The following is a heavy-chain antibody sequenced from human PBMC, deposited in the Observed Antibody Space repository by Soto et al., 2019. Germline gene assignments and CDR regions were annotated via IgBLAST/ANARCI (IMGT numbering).Heavy chain of an antibody. CDR2: INPNGGST. V-gene: IGHV1-46*01. D-gene: IGHD2-21*01. CDR1: GYIFIHYY. J-gene: IGHJ4*02. Sequence: QVQLVQSGAEVKKPGASVKVSCKASGYIFIHYYIPWVRQAPGQGLEWMAIINPNGGSTNYAQKLQGRVTVTSDPSTSTLSMELNSLGSDDMAVYFSARSLLQGDFWGQGTRVTVSS. CDR3: ARSLLQGDF.